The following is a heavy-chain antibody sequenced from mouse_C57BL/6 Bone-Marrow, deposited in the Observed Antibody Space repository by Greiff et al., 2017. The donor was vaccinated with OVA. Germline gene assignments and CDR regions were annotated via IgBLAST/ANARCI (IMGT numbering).Heavy chain of an antibody. CDR3: AREDDYDFLFDY. CDR1: GYTFTSYW. V-gene: IGHV1-52*01. D-gene: IGHD2-4*01. CDR2: IDPSDSET. Sequence: QVQLQQPGAELVRPGSSVKLSCKASGYTFTSYWMHWVKQRPIQGLEWIGNIDPSDSETHYNQKFKDKATLTVDKSSSTAYMQLSSLTSEDSAVYYCAREDDYDFLFDYWGQGTTLTVSS. J-gene: IGHJ2*01.